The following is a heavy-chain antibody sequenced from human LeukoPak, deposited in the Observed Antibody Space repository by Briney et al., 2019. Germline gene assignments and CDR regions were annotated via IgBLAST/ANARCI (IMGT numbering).Heavy chain of an antibody. D-gene: IGHD2-2*01. CDR2: ISGSGGST. J-gene: IGHJ6*03. V-gene: IGHV3-23*01. CDR1: GFTFSSYA. CDR3: AKGSCSSTSCYCYYMDV. Sequence: PGGSLRLSCAASGFTFSSYAMSWVRQAPGKGLEWVSAISGSGGSTYYADSVKGRFTISRDNSKNTLYLQMNSLRAEDTAVYYCAKGSCSSTSCYCYYMDVWGKGTTVTVSS.